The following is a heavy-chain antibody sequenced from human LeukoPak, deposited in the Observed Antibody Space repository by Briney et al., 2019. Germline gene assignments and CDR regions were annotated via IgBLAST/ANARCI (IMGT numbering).Heavy chain of an antibody. J-gene: IGHJ4*02. D-gene: IGHD1-1*01. Sequence: GESLKISCKGSGYSFTTYWIGWVRQMPGKGLEWMGIIYPGDSDTRYSPSFQGQVTISADKSISAAYLQWSSLKASDTAMYYCARHERSTTGSLLYDNWGQGTLVTVSS. V-gene: IGHV5-51*01. CDR2: IYPGDSDT. CDR1: GYSFTTYW. CDR3: ARHERSTTGSLLYDN.